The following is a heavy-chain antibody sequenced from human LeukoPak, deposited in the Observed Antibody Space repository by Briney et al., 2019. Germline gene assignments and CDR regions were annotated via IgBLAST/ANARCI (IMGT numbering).Heavy chain of an antibody. Sequence: SETLSLTCTVSGGSISSYYWSWIRQPPGKGLEWIGYIYYSGSTNYNPSLKSRVTISVDTSKNQFSLKLSSVTAADTAVYYCAGRGTAAAGPNWFDPWGQGTLVTVSS. D-gene: IGHD6-13*01. CDR1: GGSISSYY. J-gene: IGHJ5*02. CDR2: IYYSGST. V-gene: IGHV4-59*01. CDR3: AGRGTAAAGPNWFDP.